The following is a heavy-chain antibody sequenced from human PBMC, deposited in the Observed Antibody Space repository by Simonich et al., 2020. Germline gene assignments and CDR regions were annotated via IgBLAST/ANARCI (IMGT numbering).Heavy chain of an antibody. CDR3: ARASRGTWWYYYFDY. J-gene: IGHJ4*02. D-gene: IGHD2-15*01. Sequence: QVQLVQSGAEVKKPGASVKVSCKASGYTFTSYGISWVRQAPGQGLEWMGGISAYNGNTNYAQKLQGRVTMTTDISTSTAYMELRSLRSDDTAVYYCARASRGTWWYYYFDYWGQGTLVTVSS. V-gene: IGHV1-18*01. CDR2: ISAYNGNT. CDR1: GYTFTSYG.